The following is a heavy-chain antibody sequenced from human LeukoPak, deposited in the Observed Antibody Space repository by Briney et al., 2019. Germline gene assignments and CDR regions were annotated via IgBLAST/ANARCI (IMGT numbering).Heavy chain of an antibody. V-gene: IGHV4-61*02. CDR1: GGSISSGSYY. Sequence: SETLSLTCTVSGGSISSGSYYWSWIRQPAGKGLEWIGRIYTSESTTYNPSLKSRVTISVDTSKNQFSLKLSSVTAADTAVYYCARGGAAAGDFDYWGQGTLVTVSS. J-gene: IGHJ4*02. D-gene: IGHD6-13*01. CDR3: ARGGAAAGDFDY. CDR2: IYTSEST.